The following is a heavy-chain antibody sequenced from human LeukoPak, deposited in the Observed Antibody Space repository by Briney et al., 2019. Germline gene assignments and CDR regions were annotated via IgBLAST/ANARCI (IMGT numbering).Heavy chain of an antibody. J-gene: IGHJ4*02. CDR1: GFTVSSNY. Sequence: GGSLRLSCAATGFTVSSNYMSWVRQAPGKGLEWVSVIYSGGSTYYADSVKGRFTISRDNAKNSLYLQMNSLRAEDTAVYYCARVPDYGDYAALGYWGQGTLVTVSS. CDR2: IYSGGST. CDR3: ARVPDYGDYAALGY. D-gene: IGHD4-17*01. V-gene: IGHV3-53*01.